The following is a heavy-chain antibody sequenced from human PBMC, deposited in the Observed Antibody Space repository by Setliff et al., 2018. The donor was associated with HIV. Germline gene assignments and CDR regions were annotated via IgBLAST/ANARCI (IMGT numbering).Heavy chain of an antibody. D-gene: IGHD3-22*01. CDR1: GGTFSSYP. V-gene: IGHV1-69*13. Sequence: ASVKVSCKASGGTFSSYPISWVRQAPGQGLEWMGGIIPIFGTTHYAQKFQGRVTVTADESTSTAYMQRSSLRSDDTAVYYCARGRNYDSSGYGDYYYYMDVWGKGTTVTVSS. CDR2: IIPIFGTT. CDR3: ARGRNYDSSGYGDYYYYMDV. J-gene: IGHJ6*03.